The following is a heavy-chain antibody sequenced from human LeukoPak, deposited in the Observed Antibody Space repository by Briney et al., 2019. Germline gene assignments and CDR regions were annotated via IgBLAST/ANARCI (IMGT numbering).Heavy chain of an antibody. D-gene: IGHD3-9*01. J-gene: IGHJ4*02. CDR1: GFTFSSYA. CDR3: AKGILTGFDGGFDY. V-gene: IGHV3-23*01. Sequence: GGSLRLSCAASGFTFSSYAMSWVRQAPGKGLEWVSAIGGSGGSTYYADSVKGRFNISRDNSKNTLYLQMNSLRAEDTAVYYCAKGILTGFDGGFDYWGQGTLVTVSS. CDR2: IGGSGGST.